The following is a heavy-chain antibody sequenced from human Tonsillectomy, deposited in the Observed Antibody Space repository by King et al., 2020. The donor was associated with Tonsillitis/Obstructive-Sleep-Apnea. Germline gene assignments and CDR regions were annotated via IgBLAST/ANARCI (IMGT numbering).Heavy chain of an antibody. Sequence: QLVQSGGGVVQPGRSLRLSCAASGVTFSSYGMNWVRQAPGKGLEGVAVILYDGSNKYYADSVKVRFTISRDNSKNTLYLQMNSLRAEDTAVYYCAKLSATHGRASTRVDYWGQGTLVTVSS. D-gene: IGHD2-2*01. V-gene: IGHV3-30*18. CDR2: ILYDGSNK. J-gene: IGHJ4*02. CDR3: AKLSATHGRASTRVDY. CDR1: GVTFSSYG.